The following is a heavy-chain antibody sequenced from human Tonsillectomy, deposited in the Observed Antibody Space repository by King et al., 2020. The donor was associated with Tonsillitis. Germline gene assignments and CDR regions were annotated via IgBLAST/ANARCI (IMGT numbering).Heavy chain of an antibody. V-gene: IGHV3-64D*06. Sequence: DVQLVESGGDLVQPGGSLRLSCSASGFTFSSYAMHWVRQAPGKGLEYVSAISSDGGRTYYADSVKGRFAISRDNSKHTLYLQMSSLRTEDTAVYYCSAFDFWGQGTMVTVSS. CDR3: SAFDF. J-gene: IGHJ3*01. CDR1: GFTFSSYA. CDR2: ISSDGGRT.